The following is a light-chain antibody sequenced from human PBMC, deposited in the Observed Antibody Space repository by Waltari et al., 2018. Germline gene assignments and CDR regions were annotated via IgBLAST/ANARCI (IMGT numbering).Light chain of an antibody. CDR1: SSDVGRYNY. J-gene: IGLJ3*02. Sequence: QSALTQPRSVSGSPGQSVTISCTGTSSDVGRYNYVSWFQPYPGKAPKLMISDVSERPSGVPDRFSGSKSGNTASLTISGLQAEDEADYYCCSYAGIYTWVFGGGTQLTVL. CDR3: CSYAGIYTWV. V-gene: IGLV2-11*01. CDR2: DVS.